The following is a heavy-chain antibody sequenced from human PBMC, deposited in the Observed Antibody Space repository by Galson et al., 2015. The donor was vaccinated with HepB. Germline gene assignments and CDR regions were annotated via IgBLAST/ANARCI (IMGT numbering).Heavy chain of an antibody. D-gene: IGHD3-10*01. CDR3: ARDSGGGRAFDY. V-gene: IGHV3-30*04. CDR2: ISYDGSNK. J-gene: IGHJ4*02. Sequence: SLRLSCAASGFTFSSYAMHWVRQAPGKGLEWVAVISYDGSNKYYADSVKGRFTISRDNSKNTLYLQMNSLRAEDTAVYYCARDSGGGRAFDYWGQGTLVTVSS. CDR1: GFTFSSYA.